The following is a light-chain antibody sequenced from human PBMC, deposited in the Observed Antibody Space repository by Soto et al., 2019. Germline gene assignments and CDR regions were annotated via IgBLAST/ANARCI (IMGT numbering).Light chain of an antibody. CDR2: GAS. Sequence: EIVLTQSPGTLSLSPGERATLSCRASQSVSSSYLAWYQQKPGQAPRLLIYGASSRATDIPARFSGSGSGTDFTLTISSLEPEDFAVYYCHQYDSSPLTFGGGTKVEIK. V-gene: IGKV3-20*01. CDR1: QSVSSSY. CDR3: HQYDSSPLT. J-gene: IGKJ4*01.